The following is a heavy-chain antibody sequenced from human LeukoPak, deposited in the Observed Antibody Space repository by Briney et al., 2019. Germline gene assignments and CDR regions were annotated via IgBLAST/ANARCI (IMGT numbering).Heavy chain of an antibody. V-gene: IGHV1-69*04. J-gene: IGHJ6*02. CDR2: IIPILGVA. D-gene: IGHD3-3*01. CDR3: ARAEADSYGMDV. CDR1: GGTFSSYA. Sequence: ASVKVSCKASGGTFSSYAISWVRQAPGQGLEWMGRIIPILGVANYAQKFQGRVTITADKSTSTAYMELSSLRSEDTAVYYCARAEADSYGMDVWGQGTTVTVSS.